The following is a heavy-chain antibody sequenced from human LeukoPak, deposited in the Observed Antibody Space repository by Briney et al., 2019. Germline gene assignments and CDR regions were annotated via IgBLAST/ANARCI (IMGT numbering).Heavy chain of an antibody. CDR2: ISYDGSNK. J-gene: IGHJ4*02. CDR1: GFTFSSYA. CDR3: ARSVLWFGESNDY. Sequence: GGSLRLSCAASGFTFSSYAMHWVRQAPGKGLEWVAVISYDGSNKYYADSVKGRFTISRDNSKNTLYLQMSSLRAEDTAVYYCARSVLWFGESNDYWGQGTLVTVSS. V-gene: IGHV3-30-3*01. D-gene: IGHD3-10*01.